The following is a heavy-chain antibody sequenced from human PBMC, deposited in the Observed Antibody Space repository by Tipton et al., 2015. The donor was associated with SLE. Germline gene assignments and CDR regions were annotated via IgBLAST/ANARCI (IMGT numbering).Heavy chain of an antibody. J-gene: IGHJ5*02. V-gene: IGHV4-34*01. D-gene: IGHD1-26*01. Sequence: LRLSCAVYGGSFSGYCWSWVRQAPGKGLEWIGEITHSGSTNCNPSLKSRVTISVDTSKNQSSLRLSSVTAADTAVYYCARGRGQWELRGWFDPWGQGTLVTVSS. CDR2: ITHSGST. CDR3: ARGRGQWELRGWFDP. CDR1: GGSFSGYC.